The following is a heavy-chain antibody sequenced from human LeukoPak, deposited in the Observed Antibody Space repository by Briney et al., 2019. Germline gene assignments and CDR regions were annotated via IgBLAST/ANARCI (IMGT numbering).Heavy chain of an antibody. Sequence: PGGSLRLSCAASGFTFSSYAMSWVRQAPGKGLEWVSAISGSGGSTYYADSVKGRFTISRDNSKNTLYLQMNSLRAEDTAVYYCAKDLSLQSFGESYNWFDPWGQGTLATVSS. D-gene: IGHD3-10*01. CDR1: GFTFSSYA. J-gene: IGHJ5*02. V-gene: IGHV3-23*01. CDR2: ISGSGGST. CDR3: AKDLSLQSFGESYNWFDP.